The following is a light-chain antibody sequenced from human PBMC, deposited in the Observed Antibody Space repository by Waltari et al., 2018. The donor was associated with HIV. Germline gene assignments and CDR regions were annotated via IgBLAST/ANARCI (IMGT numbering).Light chain of an antibody. V-gene: IGLV2-14*01. J-gene: IGLJ2*01. CDR3: SSYTSSRSVV. CDR1: SSDVGGYDY. Sequence: QSALTQPASVSGSPGQSITISCTGTSSDVGGYDYVSWYQQPPGKAPKLMIYEVSNRPSGVSNRFSGSKSGNTASLTISGLQAEDEANYYCSSYTSSRSVVFGGGTKLTVL. CDR2: EVS.